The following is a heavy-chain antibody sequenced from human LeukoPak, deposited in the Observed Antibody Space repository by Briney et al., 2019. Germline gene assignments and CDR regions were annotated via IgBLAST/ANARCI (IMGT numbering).Heavy chain of an antibody. J-gene: IGHJ5*02. CDR2: ISAYNGNT. Sequence: ASVKVSCKASGYTFTSYGISWVRQAPGQGLEWMGWISAYNGNTNYAQKFQGRVTMTRDTSTSTVYMELSSLRSEDTAVYYCARVHSSRVYWFDPWGQGTLVTVSS. D-gene: IGHD6-13*01. CDR1: GYTFTSYG. V-gene: IGHV1-18*01. CDR3: ARVHSSRVYWFDP.